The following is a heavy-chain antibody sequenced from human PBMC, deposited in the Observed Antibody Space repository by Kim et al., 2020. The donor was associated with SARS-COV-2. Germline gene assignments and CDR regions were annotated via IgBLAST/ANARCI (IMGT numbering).Heavy chain of an antibody. Sequence: ASVKVSCKPSGYSFTTFALYWVRRAPGQRLEWMGWINGGNGNTRYSQKFQARVSITRDTSATTAYLELSGLRSEDTAVYYCAGEAVAGSFDHWGQGTLVTVSS. D-gene: IGHD6-19*01. J-gene: IGHJ4*02. V-gene: IGHV1-3*01. CDR2: INGGNGNT. CDR1: GYSFTTFA. CDR3: AGEAVAGSFDH.